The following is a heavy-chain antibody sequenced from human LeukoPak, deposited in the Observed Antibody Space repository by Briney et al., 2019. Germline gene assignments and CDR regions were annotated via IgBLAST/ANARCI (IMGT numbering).Heavy chain of an antibody. CDR1: GFTFSSYA. D-gene: IGHD3-10*01. CDR3: AKDLPNHYYGSGSDETDYFDY. Sequence: PGGSLRLSCAASGFTFSSYAMSWVRQAPGKGLEWVSAISGSGGSTYYADSVKGRFTISRDNSKNTLYLQMNSLRAEDTAVYYCAKDLPNHYYGSGSDETDYFDYWGQGTLVTVSS. CDR2: ISGSGGST. J-gene: IGHJ4*02. V-gene: IGHV3-23*01.